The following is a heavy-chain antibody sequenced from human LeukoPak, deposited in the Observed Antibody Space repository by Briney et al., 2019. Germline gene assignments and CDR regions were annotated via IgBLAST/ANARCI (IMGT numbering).Heavy chain of an antibody. CDR3: ARRGFYDTSGYLFDH. CDR1: GFTFSSYE. CDR2: ISTSGSPI. Sequence: PGGSLRLSCAASGFTFSSYEMNWVRQAPGKGLEWVSYISTSGSPIYYGNSVKGRFTISRDNAKNSLYLQMNSLRAEDTALYYRARRGFYDTSGYLFDHWGQGTLVTVSS. D-gene: IGHD3-22*01. V-gene: IGHV3-48*03. J-gene: IGHJ4*02.